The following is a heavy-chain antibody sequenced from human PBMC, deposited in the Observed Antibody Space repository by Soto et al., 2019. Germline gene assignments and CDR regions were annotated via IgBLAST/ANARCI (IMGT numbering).Heavy chain of an antibody. V-gene: IGHV3-49*03. D-gene: IGHD2-15*01. CDR3: TSLRVVVAATTPSAFDP. J-gene: IGHJ5*02. CDR1: GFTFGDYA. Sequence: GGSLRLSCTASGFTFGDYAMSWFRQAPGKGLEWVGFIRSKAYGGTTEYAASVKGRFTISRDDSKSIAYLQMNSLKTEDTAVYYCTSLRVVVAATTPSAFDPWGQGTLVTVSS. CDR2: IRSKAYGGTT.